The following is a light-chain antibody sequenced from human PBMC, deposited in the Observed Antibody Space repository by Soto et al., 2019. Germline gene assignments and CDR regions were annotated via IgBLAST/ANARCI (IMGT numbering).Light chain of an antibody. J-gene: IGKJ1*01. Sequence: EIVLTQSPATLSLSPGERATLSCRASQSVSSDLAWYQQKPGQAPRLLIYDASSRATGIPDRFSGSGSGTDFTLTISRLEPEDFAVYYCQQYDSSWTFGQGTKVDIK. CDR2: DAS. CDR1: QSVSSD. CDR3: QQYDSSWT. V-gene: IGKV3-20*01.